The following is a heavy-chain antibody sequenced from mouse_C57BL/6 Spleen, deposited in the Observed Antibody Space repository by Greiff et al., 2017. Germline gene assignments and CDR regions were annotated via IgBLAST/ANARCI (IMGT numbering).Heavy chain of an antibody. CDR1: GYTFTDYY. J-gene: IGHJ2*01. CDR3: ARGDYYGSSYDYFDY. V-gene: IGHV1-76*01. Sequence: QVQLKESGAELVRPGASVKLSCKASGYTFTDYYINWVKQRPGQGLEWIARIYPGSGNTYYNEKFKGKATLTAEKSSSTAYMQLSSLTSEDSAVYFCARGDYYGSSYDYFDYWGQGTTLTVSS. CDR2: IYPGSGNT. D-gene: IGHD1-1*01.